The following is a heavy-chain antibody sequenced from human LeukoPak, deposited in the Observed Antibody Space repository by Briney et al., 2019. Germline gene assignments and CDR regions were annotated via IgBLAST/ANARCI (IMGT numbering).Heavy chain of an antibody. J-gene: IGHJ5*02. CDR1: GFTFSSYA. Sequence: QTGASLRLSCAASGFTFSSYAMHWVRQAPGKGLEWVAVISYDGSNKYYADSVKGRFTISRDNSKNTLYLQMNSLRAEDTAVYYCARYDWFDPWGQGTLVTVSS. V-gene: IGHV3-30*04. CDR3: ARYDWFDP. CDR2: ISYDGSNK.